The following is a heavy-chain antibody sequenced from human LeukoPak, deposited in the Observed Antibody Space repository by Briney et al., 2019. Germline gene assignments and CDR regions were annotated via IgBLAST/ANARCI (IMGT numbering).Heavy chain of an antibody. V-gene: IGHV3-48*01. CDR2: ISSSSSTI. CDR1: GFTFSSYS. D-gene: IGHD6-19*01. Sequence: GGSLRLSCAASGFTFSSYSMNWVRQAPGKGLEWISYISSSSSTIYYTDSVKGRFTISRDNAKNSLFLQMNSLRAEDTAVYCCIVLAVTGTFGFDYWGQGTLVTVSS. J-gene: IGHJ4*02. CDR3: IVLAVTGTFGFDY.